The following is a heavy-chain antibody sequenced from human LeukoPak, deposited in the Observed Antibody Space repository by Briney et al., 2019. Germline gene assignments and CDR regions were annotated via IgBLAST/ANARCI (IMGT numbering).Heavy chain of an antibody. Sequence: ASVKVSCKASGYTFTSYGITWVRQAPGQGLEWMGWISDYNGNTNYAQKLQGRVTMTTDTSTSTAYMELRSLRSDDTAVYYCARDYYDSSVPLTVNRGDYWGQGTLVTVSS. CDR1: GYTFTSYG. V-gene: IGHV1-18*01. CDR2: ISDYNGNT. J-gene: IGHJ4*02. CDR3: ARDYYDSSVPLTVNRGDY. D-gene: IGHD3-22*01.